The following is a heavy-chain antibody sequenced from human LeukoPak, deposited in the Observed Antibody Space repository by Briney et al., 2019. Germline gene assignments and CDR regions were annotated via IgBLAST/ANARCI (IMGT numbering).Heavy chain of an antibody. D-gene: IGHD5-24*01. CDR3: ARGRDGYNFLNRGEYYYFDY. CDR1: GYSISSGYY. V-gene: IGHV4-38-2*02. CDR2: IYHSGRT. Sequence: SETLSLTCTVSGYSISSGYYWGWIRQPPGKGLEWIGNIYHSGRTYYNPSLKSRVTISVDTSKNQFSLKLNSVTAADTAVYYCARGRDGYNFLNRGEYYYFDYWGQGTLVTVSS. J-gene: IGHJ4*02.